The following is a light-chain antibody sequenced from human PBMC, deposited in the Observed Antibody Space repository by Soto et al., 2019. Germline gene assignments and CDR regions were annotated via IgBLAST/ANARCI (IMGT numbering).Light chain of an antibody. V-gene: IGKV3-15*01. CDR3: QQYNNWPPLT. J-gene: IGKJ4*01. Sequence: EIVMTQSPATLSLSPGDRATLSCRASQSVSSSLAWYQQIPGRAPRLLIYDASTRATGIPARFGGSGSGTEFTLTISSLQSEDFAVYYCQQYNNWPPLTFGGGTKVELK. CDR2: DAS. CDR1: QSVSSS.